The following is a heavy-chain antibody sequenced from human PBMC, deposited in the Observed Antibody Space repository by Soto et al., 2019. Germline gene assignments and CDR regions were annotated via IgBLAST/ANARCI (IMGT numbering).Heavy chain of an antibody. Sequence: SETLSLTCTVSGGSISSYYWSWIRQPPGKGLEWIGYIYYSGSTNYNPSLKSRVTISVDTSQNQFSLKLSSVTAADTAVYYCARTPPPRGSYYYFDYWGQGTLVTVSS. CDR2: IYYSGST. V-gene: IGHV4-59*01. D-gene: IGHD1-26*01. CDR1: GGSISSYY. CDR3: ARTPPPRGSYYYFDY. J-gene: IGHJ4*02.